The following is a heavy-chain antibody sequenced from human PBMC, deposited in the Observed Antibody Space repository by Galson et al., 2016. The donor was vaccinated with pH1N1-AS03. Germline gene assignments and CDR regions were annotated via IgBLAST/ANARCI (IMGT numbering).Heavy chain of an antibody. CDR1: GFTFGNAW. D-gene: IGHD6-13*01. J-gene: IGHJ4*02. V-gene: IGHV3-15*01. CDR3: TTDPLYTSIWDDYFDA. Sequence: SLRLSCAGAGFTFGNAWMNWVRQAPGKGLEWVGRIKSKTDGATTDYASPVKGRFTISRDDSRNTLYLQMNGLKTEDTAVYFCTTDPLYTSIWDDYFDAWGQGTLVAVSS. CDR2: IKSKTDGATT.